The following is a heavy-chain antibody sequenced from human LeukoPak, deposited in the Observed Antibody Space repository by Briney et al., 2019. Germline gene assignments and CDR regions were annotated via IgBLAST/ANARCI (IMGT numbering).Heavy chain of an antibody. CDR1: GFTFSSYA. CDR3: ARMDAVATDAFDI. J-gene: IGHJ3*02. D-gene: IGHD6-19*01. CDR2: ISYDGSNK. Sequence: PGGSLRLSCAASGFTFSSYAMSWVRQAPGKGLEWVAVISYDGSNKYYADSVKGRFTISRDNSKNTLYLQMNSLRAEDTAVYYCARMDAVATDAFDIWGQGTMVTVSS. V-gene: IGHV3-30*04.